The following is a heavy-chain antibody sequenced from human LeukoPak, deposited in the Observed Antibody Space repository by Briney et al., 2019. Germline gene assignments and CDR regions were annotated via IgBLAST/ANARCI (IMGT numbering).Heavy chain of an antibody. V-gene: IGHV3-23*01. CDR1: GFTFSSYG. CDR2: ISGSGGST. J-gene: IGHJ4*02. Sequence: PGGSLRLSCAASGFTFSSYGMSWVRQAPGKGLEWVSAISGSGGSTYYADSVKGRFTISRDNSKNTLYLQMNSLRAEGTAVYYCAKDYYYDSSGGFDYWGQGTLVTVSS. CDR3: AKDYYYDSSGGFDY. D-gene: IGHD3-22*01.